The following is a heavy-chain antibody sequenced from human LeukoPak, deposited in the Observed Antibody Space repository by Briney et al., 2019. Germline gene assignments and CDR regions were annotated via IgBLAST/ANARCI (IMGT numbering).Heavy chain of an antibody. Sequence: PGGSLRLSCAASGFTFSDYYMSWIRQAPGKGLEWVSYISSSGSTIYYADSVKGRFTISRDNAKNTLYLQMNSLRAEDTAVYYCARQPGGCSSTSCYSWFDPWGQGTLVTVSS. CDR3: ARQPGGCSSTSCYSWFDP. V-gene: IGHV3-11*04. CDR2: ISSSGSTI. D-gene: IGHD2-2*01. J-gene: IGHJ5*02. CDR1: GFTFSDYY.